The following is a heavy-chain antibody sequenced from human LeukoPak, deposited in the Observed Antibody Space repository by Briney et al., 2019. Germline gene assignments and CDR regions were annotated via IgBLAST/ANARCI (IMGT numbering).Heavy chain of an antibody. CDR3: AREVIQLWPGSTDYYGMDV. CDR2: IIPILGIA. CDR1: GGTFTSYT. D-gene: IGHD5-18*01. J-gene: IGHJ6*02. V-gene: IGHV1-69*04. Sequence: SVKVSCKASGGTFTSYTISWVRQAPGQGLEWMGRIIPILGIANYAQKFQGRVTITADKSTSTAYMELSSLRSEDAAVYYCAREVIQLWPGSTDYYGMDVWGQGTTVTVSS.